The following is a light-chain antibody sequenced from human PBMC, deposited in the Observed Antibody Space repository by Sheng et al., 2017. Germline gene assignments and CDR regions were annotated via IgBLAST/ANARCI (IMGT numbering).Light chain of an antibody. J-gene: IGKJ2*03. CDR1: QSIDTY. Sequence: DIQMSQSPSSLSASVGDRVTITCRASQSIDTYLNWYQQKPGKAPKVLIYAASSLQSGVPSRFSGSGSGTDFTLTISSLQPEDFATYYCQQFYSTPPYSFGQGTKAGDQT. CDR3: QQFYSTPPYS. CDR2: AAS. V-gene: IGKV1-39*01.